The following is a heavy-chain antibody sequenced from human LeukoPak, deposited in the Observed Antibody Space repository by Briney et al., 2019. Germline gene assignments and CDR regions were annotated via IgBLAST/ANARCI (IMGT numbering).Heavy chain of an antibody. CDR2: IYTSGST. CDR1: GGSISSYY. CDR3: ARDLGGYSGYDFRGAGAYNWFDP. V-gene: IGHV4-4*07. D-gene: IGHD5-12*01. J-gene: IGHJ5*02. Sequence: SETLSLTCTVSGGSISSYYWSWIRQPAGKGLEWIGRIYTSGSTNYNPSLKSRVTISVDTSKNQFSLKLSSVTAADTAVYYCARDLGGYSGYDFRGAGAYNWFDPWGQGTLVTVSS.